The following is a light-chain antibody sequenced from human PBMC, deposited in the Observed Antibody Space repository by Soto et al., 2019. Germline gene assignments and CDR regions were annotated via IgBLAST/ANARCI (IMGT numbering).Light chain of an antibody. Sequence: QSLLTQPPSVSGVPGQRVTISCTGSSSNIGAGYDVHWYQQLPGRAPKLLIYANSNRPSGVPDRFSGSRSGTSASLAITGLQAEDEADYSCQSYDSSLSGFYVFGTGTKVTVL. CDR1: SSNIGAGYD. V-gene: IGLV1-40*01. CDR2: ANS. J-gene: IGLJ1*01. CDR3: QSYDSSLSGFYV.